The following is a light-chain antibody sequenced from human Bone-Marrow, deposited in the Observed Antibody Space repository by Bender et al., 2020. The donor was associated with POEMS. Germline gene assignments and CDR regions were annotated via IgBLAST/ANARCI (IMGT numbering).Light chain of an antibody. V-gene: IGLV2-8*01. Sequence: QSVLTQPPSASGSLGQSVTISCTGSSSDVGGYNYVSWYQQYPDKAPKGIIYEVVKRPSGVPDRFSGSKSGNTASLTVSGLQAEDEADYYCSSHAGTNILVFGGGTKLTVL. CDR3: SSHAGTNILV. J-gene: IGLJ3*02. CDR1: SSDVGGYNY. CDR2: EVV.